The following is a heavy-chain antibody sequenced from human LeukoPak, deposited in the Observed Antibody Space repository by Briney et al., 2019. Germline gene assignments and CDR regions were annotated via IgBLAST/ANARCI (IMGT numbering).Heavy chain of an antibody. D-gene: IGHD1-26*01. CDR2: INPNSGGT. V-gene: IGHV1-2*06. J-gene: IGHJ4*02. Sequence: ASVKVSCTASGYTFTGYYMHWVRQAPGQGLEWMGRINPNSGGTNYAQKFQGRVTMTRDTSISTAYMELSRLRSDDTAVYYCVSPLVGATQDYWGQGTLVTVSS. CDR3: VSPLVGATQDY. CDR1: GYTFTGYY.